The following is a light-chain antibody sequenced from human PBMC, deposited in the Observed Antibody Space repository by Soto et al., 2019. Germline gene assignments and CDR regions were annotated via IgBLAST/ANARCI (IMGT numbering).Light chain of an antibody. CDR1: QTISSW. CDR3: QQYNSYS. Sequence: DIHLTLNKYTLSGSVGDRVTIICRASQTISSWLAWYQQKPGKAPKLLIYDASSLESGVPSRFSGSGSGTEFTLTISSLQPDDFATYYCQQYNSYSFGPGTKVDI. V-gene: IGKV1-5*02. J-gene: IGKJ3*01. CDR2: DAS.